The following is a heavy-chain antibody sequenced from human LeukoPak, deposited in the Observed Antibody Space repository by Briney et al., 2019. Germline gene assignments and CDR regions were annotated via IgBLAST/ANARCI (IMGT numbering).Heavy chain of an antibody. Sequence: SETLSLTCTVSGGSISSSSYYWGWIRQPPGKGLEWIGSIYYSGSTYYNPSLRSRVTISVDTSKNQFSLKLSSVTAADTAVYYCARDKGVANMFDHWAQGTLVTVSS. CDR1: GGSISSSSYY. J-gene: IGHJ4*02. V-gene: IGHV4-39*07. CDR2: IYYSGST. CDR3: ARDKGVANMFDH. D-gene: IGHD3-3*01.